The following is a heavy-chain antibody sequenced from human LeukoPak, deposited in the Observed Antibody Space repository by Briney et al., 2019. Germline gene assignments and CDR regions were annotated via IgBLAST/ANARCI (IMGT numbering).Heavy chain of an antibody. CDR2: ISYDGSNK. CDR3: ARDRVVGDREKYFDY. D-gene: IGHD2-15*01. J-gene: IGHJ4*02. Sequence: GGSLRLSCAASGFTFSSYAMHWVRQAPGKGLEWVAVISYDGSNKYYADSVKGRFTISRDNSKNTLYLQMNSLRAEDTAVYYCARDRVVGDREKYFDYWGQGTLVTVSS. V-gene: IGHV3-30*01. CDR1: GFTFSSYA.